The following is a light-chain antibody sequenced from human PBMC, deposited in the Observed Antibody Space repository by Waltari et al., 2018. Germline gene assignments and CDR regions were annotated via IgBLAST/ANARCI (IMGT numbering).Light chain of an antibody. CDR1: SRHVGRYNS. J-gene: IGLJ3*02. CDR3: SSFAGRDNFGV. V-gene: IGLV2-8*01. Sequence: QSALTQPPSAPGSPGQSVTISCTGTSRHVGRYNSDSWYQQHPGKAPKLLIYEVNKRPSGVPDRFSGSKSGNTASLTVSGLQVEDEGDYYCSSFAGRDNFGVFGGGTKLTVL. CDR2: EVN.